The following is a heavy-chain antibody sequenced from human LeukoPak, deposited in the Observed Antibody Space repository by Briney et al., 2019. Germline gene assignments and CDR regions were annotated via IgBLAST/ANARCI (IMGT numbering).Heavy chain of an antibody. CDR1: GGSISSGGYY. J-gene: IGHJ4*02. V-gene: IGHV4-31*03. Sequence: PSQTLSLTCTVSGGSISSGGYYWSWIRQHPGKGLEWIGYIYYSGSTYYNPSLKSRVTISVDTSKNQFSLKLSSVTAADTAVYYCARDTTETTTLDYGARGTLVTVSS. D-gene: IGHD1-1*01. CDR2: IYYSGST. CDR3: ARDTTETTTLDY.